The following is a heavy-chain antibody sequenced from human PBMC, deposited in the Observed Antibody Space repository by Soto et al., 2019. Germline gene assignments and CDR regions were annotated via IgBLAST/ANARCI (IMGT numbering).Heavy chain of an antibody. V-gene: IGHV3-48*02. Sequence: EVQLVESGGGLVQPGGSLRLSCAASGFTFNSYSMNWVRQAPGKGLEWLSYISSSISTMHYADSVKGRFTISRDNAKNSLYLQINSLRDEDTAVYYCAREVRDTAVADFDYWGQGTLVTVSS. CDR2: ISSSISTM. CDR3: AREVRDTAVADFDY. D-gene: IGHD5-18*01. CDR1: GFTFNSYS. J-gene: IGHJ4*02.